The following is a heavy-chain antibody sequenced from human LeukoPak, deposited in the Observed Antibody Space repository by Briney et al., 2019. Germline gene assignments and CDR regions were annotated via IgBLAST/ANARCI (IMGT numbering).Heavy chain of an antibody. V-gene: IGHV3-53*01. CDR3: ARDGYGYNYMDV. CDR1: GFTVSRNF. D-gene: IGHD1-1*01. CDR2: IYSGGTT. Sequence: GGSLRLSCAASGFTVSRNFMSWVRQAPGKGLEWVSVIYSGGTTEYADSVKGRFIISRGNSKNTLYLQMNSLRAEDTAVYYCARDGYGYNYMDVWGKGTTVTVSS. J-gene: IGHJ6*03.